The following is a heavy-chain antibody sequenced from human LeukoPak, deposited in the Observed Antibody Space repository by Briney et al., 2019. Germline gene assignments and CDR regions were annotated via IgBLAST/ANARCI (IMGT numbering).Heavy chain of an antibody. Sequence: TGGSLRLSCAASGFTFSSYSMNWVRQAPGKGLEWVSSISSSSSYIYYADSVKGRFTISRDNAKNSLYLQMNSLRAEDTAVYYCARGVVSVVAATDAFDIWGQGTMVTVSS. CDR2: ISSSSSYI. D-gene: IGHD2-15*01. CDR1: GFTFSSYS. J-gene: IGHJ3*02. V-gene: IGHV3-21*01. CDR3: ARGVVSVVAATDAFDI.